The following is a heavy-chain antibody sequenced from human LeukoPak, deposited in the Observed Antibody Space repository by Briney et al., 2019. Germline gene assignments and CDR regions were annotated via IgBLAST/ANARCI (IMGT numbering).Heavy chain of an antibody. V-gene: IGHV4-38-2*02. CDR1: GYSISSGYY. CDR2: IYHSGST. D-gene: IGHD3-10*01. CDR3: ARVRGVIISLPRLFFDY. Sequence: SETLSLTCTVSGYSISSGYYWGWIRQPPGKGLEWIGSIYHSGSTYYNPSLKSRVTISVDTSKNQFSLKLSSVTAADTAVYYCARVRGVIISLPRLFFDYWGQGTLVTVSS. J-gene: IGHJ4*02.